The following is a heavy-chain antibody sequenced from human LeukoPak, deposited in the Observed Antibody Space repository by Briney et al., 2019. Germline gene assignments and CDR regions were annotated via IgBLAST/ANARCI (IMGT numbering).Heavy chain of an antibody. CDR3: AGGGHYYDSSGLF. CDR1: GYTFSDYY. V-gene: IGHV1-2*02. J-gene: IGHJ4*02. D-gene: IGHD3-22*01. CDR2: INPNSGGT. Sequence: ASVKVSCKASGYTFSDYYIHWVRQAPGQGLEWMGWINPNSGGTNYAQKFQGRVTMTRDMSIRTAYMELSRLTSDDTAVYYCAGGGHYYDSSGLFWGQGTLVTVSS.